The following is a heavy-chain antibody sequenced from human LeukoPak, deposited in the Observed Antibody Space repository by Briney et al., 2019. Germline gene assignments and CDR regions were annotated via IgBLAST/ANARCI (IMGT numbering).Heavy chain of an antibody. Sequence: ASVKVSCKASGGTFSSYTISWVRQAPGQGLEWMGRLIPILGIANYAQKFQGRVTITADKSTSTAYMELSSLRSEDTAVYYCAVLSIVVVPAAIRFRDDAFDIWGQGTMVTVSS. CDR3: AVLSIVVVPAAIRFRDDAFDI. V-gene: IGHV1-69*02. CDR1: GGTFSSYT. D-gene: IGHD2-2*02. J-gene: IGHJ3*02. CDR2: LIPILGIA.